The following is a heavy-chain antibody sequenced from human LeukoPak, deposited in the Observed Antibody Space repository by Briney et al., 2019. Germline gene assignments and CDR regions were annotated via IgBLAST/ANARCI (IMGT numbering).Heavy chain of an antibody. CDR1: RFTFDDYS. J-gene: IGHJ4*02. CDR2: ISRDGGST. CDR3: AKDLGVGARGFDY. V-gene: IGHV3-43*01. Sequence: PGGSLRLSCAASRFTFDDYSMHWVRQAPGKGPEWVSLISRDGGSTSYADSVKGRFTISRDNSKNSLYLQMNSLKTEDTALYYCAKDLGVGARGFDYWGQGTLVTVSS. D-gene: IGHD1-26*01.